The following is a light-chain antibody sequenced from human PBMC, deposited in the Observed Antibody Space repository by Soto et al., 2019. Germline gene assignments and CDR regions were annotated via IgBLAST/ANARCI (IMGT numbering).Light chain of an antibody. J-gene: IGLJ1*01. Sequence: QPVLTDSSSASHSLGSSFKLTFTLSIGHSRSIIAWNQPQPGKAPPYLMKIEGSGTFTEGSGVPDRFSGSTSGAGRFLTLSNLQSEVEADFYFETWDSEVFETGTKVTVL. V-gene: IGLV4-60*03. CDR3: ETWDSEV. CDR1: IGHSRSI. CDR2: IEGSGTF.